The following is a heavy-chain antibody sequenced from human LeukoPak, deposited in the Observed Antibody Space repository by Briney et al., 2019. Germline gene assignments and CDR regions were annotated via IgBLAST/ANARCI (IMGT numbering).Heavy chain of an antibody. V-gene: IGHV3-23*01. CDR3: VKESPYPEGSTARIYYFDN. CDR1: GFSFANYA. Sequence: GGSLRLSCAAPGFSFANYAMSWVRQAPGKGPEWVSALTPAGTTFYADIVKGRFSVSRDDSKHTLSLQMNSLRAEDTAVYYCVKESPYPEGSTARIYYFDNWGQGTLVTVSS. CDR2: LTPAGTT. J-gene: IGHJ4*02. D-gene: IGHD2-2*01.